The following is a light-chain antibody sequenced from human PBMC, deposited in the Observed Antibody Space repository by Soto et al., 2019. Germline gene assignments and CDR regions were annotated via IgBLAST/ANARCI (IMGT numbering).Light chain of an antibody. CDR2: GAS. V-gene: IGKV3-20*01. CDR3: QQYGSSTT. Sequence: ESVLTQAAGALSLYPGESATLSCRASQSVPNNHVAWYQQKSGQAPRPLMFGASLRAAGVPDRFRGSGSGTDFTLTISRLEPEDFAVYHCQQYGSSTTFGQGTKVDIK. J-gene: IGKJ1*01. CDR1: QSVPNNH.